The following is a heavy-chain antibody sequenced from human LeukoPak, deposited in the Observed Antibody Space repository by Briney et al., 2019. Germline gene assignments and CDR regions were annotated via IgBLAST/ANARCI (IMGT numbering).Heavy chain of an antibody. Sequence: GGALRLSCAASGFTFSNYWMHWVRQAPGKGLVWVSRINSDGINTSYADSVKGRFTISRDNAKNTLNLQMNSLRAEDTAVYYCARDLGQYYDTSDNWFDPWGQGTLVTVSS. CDR3: ARDLGQYYDTSDNWFDP. CDR2: INSDGINT. CDR1: GFTFSNYW. V-gene: IGHV3-74*01. D-gene: IGHD3-22*01. J-gene: IGHJ5*02.